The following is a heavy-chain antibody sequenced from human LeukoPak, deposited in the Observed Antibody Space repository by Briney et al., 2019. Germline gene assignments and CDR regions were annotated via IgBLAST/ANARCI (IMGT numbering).Heavy chain of an antibody. Sequence: SVRVSCKASGGTFSSYAISWVRQAPGQGLEWMGRIIPILGIANYAQKFQGRVTITADKSTSTAYMELSSLRSEDTAVYYCASMTTVTTRSNYYYYYGMDVWGQGTTVTVPS. CDR1: GGTFSSYA. CDR2: IIPILGIA. D-gene: IGHD4-17*01. J-gene: IGHJ6*02. CDR3: ASMTTVTTRSNYYYYYGMDV. V-gene: IGHV1-69*04.